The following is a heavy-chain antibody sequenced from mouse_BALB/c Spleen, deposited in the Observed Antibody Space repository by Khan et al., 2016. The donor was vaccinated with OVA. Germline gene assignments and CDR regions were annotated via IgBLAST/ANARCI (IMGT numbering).Heavy chain of an antibody. Sequence: QVQLQQSGGDLMKPGASVKISCKATGYTFSSYWIEWVKQRPGHGLEWIGQIFPGSVSTTYNEKLKGKATFTADTSSNTADMQLSSLTSEDSAVYYCARGGYGGFAYWGQGTLVTVSA. CDR3: ARGGYGGFAY. CDR2: IFPGSVST. V-gene: IGHV1-9*01. CDR1: GYTFSSYW. D-gene: IGHD2-2*01. J-gene: IGHJ3*01.